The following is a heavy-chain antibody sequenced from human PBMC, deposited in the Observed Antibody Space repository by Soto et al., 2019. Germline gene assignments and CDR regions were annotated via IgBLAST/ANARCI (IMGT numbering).Heavy chain of an antibody. J-gene: IGHJ4*02. CDR1: GLSISSDNW. V-gene: IGHV4-4*02. CDR3: ARDQGSHPGD. Sequence: QVQLQESGPGLVRPSGTVSLTCAVSGLSISSDNWWRWVRQHPGKGLEWIGEIHHSGSTNYNPSLKSRVTMSVVPSKDLFSLTLNSVTAADTAFYDCARDQGSHPGDWGQGTLVSVSS. CDR2: IHHSGST. D-gene: IGHD6-13*01.